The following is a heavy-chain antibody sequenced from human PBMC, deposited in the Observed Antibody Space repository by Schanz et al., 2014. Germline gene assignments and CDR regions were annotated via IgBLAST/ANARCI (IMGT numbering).Heavy chain of an antibody. Sequence: EVQLVESGGGLVQPGGSLRLSCAASGFTFSSYWMHWVRQVPGKGLVWVSRIKSDGSSTSYADSVKGRFTISRDNAKNTLYLQMNGLRAEDTAVYYCARVARPGYSSPRDAFDIWGQGTMVTVSS. CDR3: ARVARPGYSSPRDAFDI. CDR2: IKSDGSST. D-gene: IGHD5-18*01. CDR1: GFTFSSYW. V-gene: IGHV3-74*01. J-gene: IGHJ3*02.